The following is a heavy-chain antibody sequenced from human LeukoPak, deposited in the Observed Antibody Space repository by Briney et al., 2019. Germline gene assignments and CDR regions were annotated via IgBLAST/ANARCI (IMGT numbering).Heavy chain of an antibody. CDR2: TSDAGTVT. J-gene: IGHJ4*02. D-gene: IGHD3-10*01. Sequence: GGSLRLSCVASAFSFSTYAMSWVRRAPGKGLEWVSSTSDAGTVTYYGDSVKGRFTFSRDNSRYTLYLQMNSLKAEDTAVYYCAKISLHGSQTDYWGQGTLVTVSS. V-gene: IGHV3-23*01. CDR1: AFSFSTYA. CDR3: AKISLHGSQTDY.